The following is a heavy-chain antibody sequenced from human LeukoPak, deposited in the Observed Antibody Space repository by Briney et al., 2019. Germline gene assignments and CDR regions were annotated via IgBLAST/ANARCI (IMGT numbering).Heavy chain of an antibody. CDR1: GGSLSSGDYY. Sequence: PSQTLSLTCTVSGGSLSSGDYYWSWIRQPPGKGLEWIGYIYYSGSTYYNPSLKSRVTISVDTSKNQFSLKLSSVTAADTAVYYCARVHKAVGYCSSTSCRTFDYWGQGTLVTVSS. CDR3: ARVHKAVGYCSSTSCRTFDY. CDR2: IYYSGST. D-gene: IGHD2-2*01. J-gene: IGHJ4*02. V-gene: IGHV4-30-4*08.